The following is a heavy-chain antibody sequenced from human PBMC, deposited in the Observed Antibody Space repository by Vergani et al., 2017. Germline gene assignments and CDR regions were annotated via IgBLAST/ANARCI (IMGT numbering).Heavy chain of an antibody. J-gene: IGHJ6*02. CDR1: GFTFDDYA. CDR3: AILSNWSSVSCRRKYYYGMDV. D-gene: IGHD2-15*01. CDR2: ISWGGGST. V-gene: IGHV3-43D*04. Sequence: EVQLVESGGVVVQPGGSLRLSCAASGFTFDDYAMHWVRQAPGKGLEWVSLISWGGGSTYYADSVKGRFTISRDNSKNSLYLQMNSLRAEDTALYYCAILSNWSSVSCRRKYYYGMDVWGQGSTVTVYS.